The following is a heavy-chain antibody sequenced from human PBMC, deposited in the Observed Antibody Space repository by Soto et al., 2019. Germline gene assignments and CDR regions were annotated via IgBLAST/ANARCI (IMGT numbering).Heavy chain of an antibody. CDR1: GGSFSGYY. CDR3: ARGLYCGGDCFDFDY. CDR2: INHSGST. D-gene: IGHD2-21*02. Sequence: SETLSLTCAVYGGSFSGYYWSWIRQPPGKGLEWIGEINHSGSTNYNPSLKSRVTISVDTSKNQFSLKLSSVTAADTAVYYCARGLYCGGDCFDFDYWGQGTLVTVSS. V-gene: IGHV4-34*01. J-gene: IGHJ4*02.